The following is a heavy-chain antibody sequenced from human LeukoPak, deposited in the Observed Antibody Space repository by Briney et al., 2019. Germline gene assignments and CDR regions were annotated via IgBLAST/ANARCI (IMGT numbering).Heavy chain of an antibody. CDR3: AKGEEDTAMVTGY. J-gene: IGHJ4*02. Sequence: PGGSLRLSCAASGFTFSSFGMSWVRQAPGKGLEWVSAISSTGGTAYYADSVKGRFTISRDNSKNTLYLQMNSLRAEDTAVYYCAKGEEDTAMVTGYWGQGTLVTVSS. V-gene: IGHV3-23*01. CDR2: ISSTGGTA. CDR1: GFTFSSFG. D-gene: IGHD5-18*01.